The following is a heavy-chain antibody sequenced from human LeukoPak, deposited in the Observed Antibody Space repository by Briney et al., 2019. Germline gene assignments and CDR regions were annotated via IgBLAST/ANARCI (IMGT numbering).Heavy chain of an antibody. D-gene: IGHD2-15*01. Sequence: GGSLRLSCAASGFTFSSYSMIWVRQAPGKGLEWVSAISGTGGNTYYADSVKGRFTISRDNAKNTLYLQMNSLRAEDTAVYYCAKVEPLLESKVGVSHLDSWGQGTQVTVSS. CDR2: ISGTGGNT. V-gene: IGHV3-23*01. CDR1: GFTFSSYS. CDR3: AKVEPLLESKVGVSHLDS. J-gene: IGHJ4*02.